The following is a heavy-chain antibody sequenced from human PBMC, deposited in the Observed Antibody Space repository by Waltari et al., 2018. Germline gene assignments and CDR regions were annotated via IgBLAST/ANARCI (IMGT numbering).Heavy chain of an antibody. J-gene: IGHJ3*02. CDR1: GGSISSSSYY. Sequence: LQLQESGPGLVKPSETLSLTCTFSGGSISSSSYYWGWIRQPPGEGLEWVGFIRSKAYGGTTEDAASVKGRFTISRDDSKSIAYLQMNSLKTEDTAVYYCTRVWIAVAGNDAFDIWGQGTMVTVSS. CDR2: IRSKAYGGTT. CDR3: TRVWIAVAGNDAFDI. D-gene: IGHD6-19*01. V-gene: IGHV3-49*05.